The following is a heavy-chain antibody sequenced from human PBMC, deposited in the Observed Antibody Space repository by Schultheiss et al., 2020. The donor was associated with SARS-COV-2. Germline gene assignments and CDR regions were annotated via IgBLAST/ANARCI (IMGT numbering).Heavy chain of an antibody. CDR1: GFTFDDYG. Sequence: GGSLRLSCAASGFTFDDYGMSWVRQAPGKGLEWVSSISSSSSYIYYADSVKGRFTISRDNAKNSLYLQMNSLRAEDTAVYYCARSQLLGYMDVWGKGTTVTVSS. CDR2: ISSSSSYI. CDR3: ARSQLLGYMDV. V-gene: IGHV3-21*01. J-gene: IGHJ6*03. D-gene: IGHD1-26*01.